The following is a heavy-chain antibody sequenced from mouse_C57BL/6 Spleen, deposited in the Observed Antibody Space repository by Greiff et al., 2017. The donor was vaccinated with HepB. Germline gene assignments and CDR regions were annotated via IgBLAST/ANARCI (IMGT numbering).Heavy chain of an antibody. CDR3: ARDSTVVARPYAMDY. CDR1: GYTFTSYW. D-gene: IGHD1-1*01. V-gene: IGHV1-55*01. J-gene: IGHJ4*01. CDR2: IYPGSGST. Sequence: QVQLQQPGAELVKPGASVKMSCKASGYTFTSYWITWVKQRPGQGLEWIGDIYPGSGSTNYNEKFKSKATLTVDTSSSTAYMQLSSLTSEDSAVYYCARDSTVVARPYAMDYWGQGTSVTVSS.